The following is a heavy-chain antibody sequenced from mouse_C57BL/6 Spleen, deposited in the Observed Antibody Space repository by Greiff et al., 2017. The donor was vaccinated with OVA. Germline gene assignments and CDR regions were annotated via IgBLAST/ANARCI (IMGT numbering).Heavy chain of an antibody. D-gene: IGHD2-5*01. CDR2: IYWDDDK. Sequence: QVTLKVSGPGLLQSSQTLSLTCSFSGFSLSTSGMGVSWIRQPSGKGLEWLAHIYWDDDKRYNPSLKSRLTISKDTSRNQVFLKITSVDTADTATYYCARSPSSNHWYFDVWGTGTTVTVSS. CDR1: GFSLSTSGMG. V-gene: IGHV8-12*01. J-gene: IGHJ1*03. CDR3: ARSPSSNHWYFDV.